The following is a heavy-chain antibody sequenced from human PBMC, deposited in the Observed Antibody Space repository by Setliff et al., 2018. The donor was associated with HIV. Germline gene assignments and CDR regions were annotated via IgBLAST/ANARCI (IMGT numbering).Heavy chain of an antibody. CDR2: ISSDAGNI. CDR3: AKDGPAVDTAKDY. CDR1: GFSFSNYW. D-gene: IGHD5-18*01. V-gene: IGHV3-74*01. J-gene: IGHJ4*02. Sequence: PGGSLRLSCAASGFSFSNYWMHWVRQVPGKGLVWVSRISSDAGNIVYADSVKGRFTISRDNAKNTLYLQMNSLRAEDTAVYYCAKDGPAVDTAKDYWGQGTLVTVSS.